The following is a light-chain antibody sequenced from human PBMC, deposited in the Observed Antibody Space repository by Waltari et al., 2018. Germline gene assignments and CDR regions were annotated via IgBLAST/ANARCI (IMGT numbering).Light chain of an antibody. CDR1: SSDFGKSNL. CDR3: SSNAGGHVV. V-gene: IGLV2-23*02. Sequence: QSALTQPASVSGSPGQSTTISCTGASSDFGKSNLVSWFQHYPGNAPTLLIYEVSNRPSGVSDRFSGSKSGHTAPLTIYGLRTEDEAEYYCSSNAGGHVVFGSGTKVTVL. J-gene: IGLJ1*01. CDR2: EVS.